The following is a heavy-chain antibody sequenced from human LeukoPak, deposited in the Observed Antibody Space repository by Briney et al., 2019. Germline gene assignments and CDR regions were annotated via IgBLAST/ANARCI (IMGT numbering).Heavy chain of an antibody. CDR1: GFTFSSYE. D-gene: IGHD3-22*01. CDR2: IISSGSTI. Sequence: GGSLRLSCAASGFTFSSYEMNWVRQAPGKGLEWVSYIISSGSTIYYADSVKGRFTIPRDNAKNSLYWQMNSLRAEDTAVYYCARDLYYDSSGYGDYWGQGTLVTVSS. V-gene: IGHV3-48*03. CDR3: ARDLYYDSSGYGDY. J-gene: IGHJ4*02.